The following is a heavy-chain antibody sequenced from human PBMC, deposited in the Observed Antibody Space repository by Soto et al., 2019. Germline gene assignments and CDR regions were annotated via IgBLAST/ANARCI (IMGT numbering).Heavy chain of an antibody. CDR2: INSDGSST. CDR3: ARDSVGLISWFDS. Sequence: GGSLRLSCAASGFTFSNYWMHWVRQAPGKGLVWVSRINSDGSSTTYADSVNGRFTISRDNAKSTLYMQMNSLTADATAIYYWARDSVGLISWFDSWGQGTLVTVSS. D-gene: IGHD3-16*02. V-gene: IGHV3-74*01. CDR1: GFTFSNYW. J-gene: IGHJ5*01.